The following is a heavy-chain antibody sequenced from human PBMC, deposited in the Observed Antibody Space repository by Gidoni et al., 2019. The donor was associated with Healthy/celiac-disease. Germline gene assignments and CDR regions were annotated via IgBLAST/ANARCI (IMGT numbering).Heavy chain of an antibody. CDR1: GFTFDDYA. Sequence: EVQLVESGGGLVQPGRSLRLSCAASGFTFDDYAMHWVRQAPGKGLEWVSGISWNSGSIGYADSVKGRFTISRDNAKNSLYLQMNSLRAEDTALYYCAKGIAAAPRGDAFDIWDQGTMVTVSS. J-gene: IGHJ3*02. CDR3: AKGIAAAPRGDAFDI. CDR2: ISWNSGSI. V-gene: IGHV3-9*01. D-gene: IGHD6-13*01.